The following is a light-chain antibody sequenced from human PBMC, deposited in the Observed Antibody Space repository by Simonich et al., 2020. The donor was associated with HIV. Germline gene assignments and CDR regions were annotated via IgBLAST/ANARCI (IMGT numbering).Light chain of an antibody. CDR1: QSVLYSSNNKNY. J-gene: IGKJ2*01. V-gene: IGKV4-1*01. Sequence: DIVMTQSPDSLAVSLGERATINCKSSQSVLYSSNNKNYLSWYQQKPGQPPKLIIYWEATRESGVPDRFSGSGSGTDFTLTISSLQAEDVTVYYCQQYYSTPYTFGQGTKLEIK. CDR2: WEA. CDR3: QQYYSTPYT.